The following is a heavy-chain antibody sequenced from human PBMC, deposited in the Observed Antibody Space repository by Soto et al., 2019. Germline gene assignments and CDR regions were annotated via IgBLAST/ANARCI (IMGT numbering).Heavy chain of an antibody. D-gene: IGHD6-19*01. CDR1: GGSIGSSNW. J-gene: IGHJ6*02. CDR3: ARKASGWEDHGMDV. CDR2: IYHSGST. Sequence: NPSETLSLTCAVSGGSIGSSNWWSWVRQPPGKGLEWIGEIYHSGSTNYNPSLKSRVTISVDKSKNQFSLKLSSVTAADTAVYYCARKASGWEDHGMDVWGQGTTVTVSS. V-gene: IGHV4-4*02.